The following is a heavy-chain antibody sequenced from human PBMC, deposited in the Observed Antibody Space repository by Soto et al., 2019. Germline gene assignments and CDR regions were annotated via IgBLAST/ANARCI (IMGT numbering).Heavy chain of an antibody. CDR3: ARDLSPYSPYYDFWSGPSDGMDV. V-gene: IGHV3-21*01. D-gene: IGHD3-3*01. Sequence: GGYLGLSCAASGFTFSSYSVNWVRQAPGKGLEWVSSISSSSSYIYYADSVKGRFTISRDNAKNSLYLQMNSLRAEDTAVYYCARDLSPYSPYYDFWSGPSDGMDVWGQGTTVTVSS. J-gene: IGHJ6*02. CDR1: GFTFSSYS. CDR2: ISSSSSYI.